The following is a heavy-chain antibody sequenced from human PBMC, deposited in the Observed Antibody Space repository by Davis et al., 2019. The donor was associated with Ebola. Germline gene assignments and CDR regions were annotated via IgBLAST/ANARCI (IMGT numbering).Heavy chain of an antibody. CDR2: ISYDGSNK. J-gene: IGHJ4*02. CDR3: ARATGLDY. Sequence: GESLKISCAASGFTFSSYGMHWVRQAPGQGLEWVAVISYDGSNKYYADSVKGRFTISRDNSKNTLYLQMNSLRAEDTAVYYCARATGLDYWGQGTLVTVSS. V-gene: IGHV3-30*03. CDR1: GFTFSSYG. D-gene: IGHD1-14*01.